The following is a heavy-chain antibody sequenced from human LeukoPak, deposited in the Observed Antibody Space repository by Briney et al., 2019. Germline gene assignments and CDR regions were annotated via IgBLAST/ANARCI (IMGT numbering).Heavy chain of an antibody. CDR3: ARERSDSIHYYYYYMDV. J-gene: IGHJ6*03. D-gene: IGHD3-3*02. V-gene: IGHV1-2*02. CDR1: GYTFTGYY. CDR2: INPNSGGT. Sequence: ASVKVSCKASGYTFTGYYMHWVRQAPGQGLEWMGWINPNSGGTNYAQKFQGRVTMTRDTSISTAYMELSRLRSDDTAVYYCARERSDSIHYYYYYMDVWGKGTTVTISS.